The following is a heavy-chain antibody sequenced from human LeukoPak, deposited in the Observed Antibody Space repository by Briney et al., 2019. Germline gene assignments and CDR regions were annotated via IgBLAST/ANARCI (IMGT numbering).Heavy chain of an antibody. J-gene: IGHJ3*02. CDR3: AKRRGYSYAADDAFDI. V-gene: IGHV3-23*01. CDR2: ISGSGGST. Sequence: PGGSLRLSCAASGFTFSSYAMSWVRQAPGKGLGWVSVISGSGGSTYTADSVKGHFTISRDNSRNTLYLQMNSLRAEDTAVYFCAKRRGYSYAADDAFDIWGQGTVVIVSS. CDR1: GFTFSSYA. D-gene: IGHD5-18*01.